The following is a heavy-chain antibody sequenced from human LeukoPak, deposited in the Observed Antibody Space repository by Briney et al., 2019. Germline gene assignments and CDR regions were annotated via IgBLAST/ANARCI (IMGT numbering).Heavy chain of an antibody. CDR1: GDTFSSYA. J-gene: IGHJ4*02. D-gene: IGHD1/OR15-1a*01. V-gene: IGHV1-69*04. CDR2: IIPILGIA. CDR3: ARVGPELEQFDY. Sequence: GASVKVSCKASGDTFSSYAIRWVRQAPGQGLEWMGRIIPILGIANYAQKFQGRVTTTADKSTSTAYMELSSLRSEDTAVYYCARVGPELEQFDYWGQRTLVTVSS.